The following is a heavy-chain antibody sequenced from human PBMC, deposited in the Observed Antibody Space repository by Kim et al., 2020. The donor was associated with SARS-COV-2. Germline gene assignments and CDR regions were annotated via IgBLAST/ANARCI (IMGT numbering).Heavy chain of an antibody. CDR1: GFTFSNYG. CDR3: AKVGRVYSSSSLGTYY. D-gene: IGHD6-6*01. Sequence: GGSLRLSCAASGFTFSNYGMHWVRQAPGKGLEWVAVISYDGSKKYYADSVKGPFTISRDNSKHTLYLQMDSLSTEDTAVYYCAKVGRVYSSSSLGTYY. CDR2: ISYDGSKK. J-gene: IGHJ4*01. V-gene: IGHV3-30*18.